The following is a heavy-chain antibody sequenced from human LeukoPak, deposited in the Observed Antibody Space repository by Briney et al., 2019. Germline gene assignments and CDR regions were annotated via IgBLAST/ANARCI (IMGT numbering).Heavy chain of an antibody. CDR2: IKQDGSEK. Sequence: TGGSLRLSCAASGFTFSSYWMSWVRQAPGKGLEWVANIKQDGSEKYYVDSVKGRFTISRDNAKNSVDLEMNSLRAEDTAVYYCARWALYGGAANKNPGFDWWGQGTLVTVSS. CDR1: GFTFSSYW. J-gene: IGHJ4*02. CDR3: ARWALYGGAANKNPGFDW. V-gene: IGHV3-7*01. D-gene: IGHD1-26*01.